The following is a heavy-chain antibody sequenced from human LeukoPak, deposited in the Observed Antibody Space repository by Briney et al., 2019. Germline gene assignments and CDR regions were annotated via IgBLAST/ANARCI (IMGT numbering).Heavy chain of an antibody. V-gene: IGHV1-3*01. CDR2: INAGNGNT. Sequence: ASVKVSCKASGYTFTSYAMHWVRQAPGQRLEWMGWINAGNGNTKYSQKFQGRVTITRDTSASTAYMELSSLRSEDTAVYYCARERGGPSPGSRGYFDLWGRGTLVTVSS. CDR1: GYTFTSYA. D-gene: IGHD3-10*01. CDR3: ARERGGPSPGSRGYFDL. J-gene: IGHJ2*01.